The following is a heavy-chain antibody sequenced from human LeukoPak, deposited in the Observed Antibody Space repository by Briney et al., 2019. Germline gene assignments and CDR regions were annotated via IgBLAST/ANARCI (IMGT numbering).Heavy chain of an antibody. CDR3: ARGPYCSGGSCYSAGFDY. D-gene: IGHD2-15*01. CDR1: GGSFSGYY. V-gene: IGHV4-34*01. Sequence: SETLSLTCAVYGGSFSGYYWSWIRQPPGKGLEWIGEINHSGSTNYNPSLKSRVTISVDTSKNQFSLKLSSVTAADTAVYYCARGPYCSGGSCYSAGFDYWGQGTLVTVSS. CDR2: INHSGST. J-gene: IGHJ4*02.